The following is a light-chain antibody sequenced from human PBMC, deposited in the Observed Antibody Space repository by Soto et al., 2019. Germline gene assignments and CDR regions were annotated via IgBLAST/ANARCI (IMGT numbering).Light chain of an antibody. CDR2: SNY. J-gene: IGLJ1*01. Sequence: QAVLTQPPSASWTPGQGVTISFSGSSSNIGSKTVNWYQQLPGTAPKLLIYSNYQRPSGVPDRFSGSKSGTSASLAISGLQSEDEADYYCSAWDASLNGYVFGTGTKVTVL. CDR1: SSNIGSKT. V-gene: IGLV1-44*01. CDR3: SAWDASLNGYV.